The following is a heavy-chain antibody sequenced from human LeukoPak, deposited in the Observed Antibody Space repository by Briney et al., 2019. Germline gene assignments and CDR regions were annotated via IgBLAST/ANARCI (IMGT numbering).Heavy chain of an antibody. V-gene: IGHV3-74*01. D-gene: IGHD7-27*01. Sequence: PGGSLRLSCVVSGFSLTTYWMDWVRQAPGKGLVWVSGINSDGSWTGYANSVQGRFTISRDTGKNTVYLQMNSLRADDTAVYFCARGNWGPDFWGQGTLVTVSS. CDR3: ARGNWGPDF. J-gene: IGHJ4*02. CDR2: INSDGSWT. CDR1: GFSLTTYW.